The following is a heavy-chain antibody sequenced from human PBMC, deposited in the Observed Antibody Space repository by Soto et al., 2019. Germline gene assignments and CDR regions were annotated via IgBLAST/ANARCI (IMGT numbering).Heavy chain of an antibody. J-gene: IGHJ6*02. V-gene: IGHV3-33*01. Sequence: PGGSLRLSCAASGFTFSSYGMHWVRQAPGKGLEWVAVIWYDGSNKYYADSVKGRFTISRDNSKNTLYLQMNSLRAEDTAVYYCARSIVVVSYCYYGMDVWGQGTTVTVSS. D-gene: IGHD2-2*01. CDR2: IWYDGSNK. CDR3: ARSIVVVSYCYYGMDV. CDR1: GFTFSSYG.